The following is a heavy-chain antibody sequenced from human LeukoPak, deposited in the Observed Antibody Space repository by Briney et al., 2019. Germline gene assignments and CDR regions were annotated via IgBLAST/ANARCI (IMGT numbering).Heavy chain of an antibody. D-gene: IGHD1-26*01. Sequence: GSLRLSCAVSGFTFSTYAMSWVRQIPGKGLEWVSAISGSDDGTYYADSVKGRFTISRDNAKNSLYLQMNSLRAEDTAVYYCARGKWEPLDYWGQGTLVTVSS. CDR1: GFTFSTYA. V-gene: IGHV3-23*01. CDR2: ISGSDDGT. J-gene: IGHJ4*02. CDR3: ARGKWEPLDY.